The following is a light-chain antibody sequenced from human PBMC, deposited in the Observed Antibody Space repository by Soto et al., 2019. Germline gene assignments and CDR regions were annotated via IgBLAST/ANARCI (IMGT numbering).Light chain of an antibody. V-gene: IGKV3-15*01. CDR2: GAS. CDR1: QSVSSD. Sequence: EIVMTQSPATLSVSAGERATLSCRASQSVSSDLAWYQQKPGQAPRLLMYGASTRATGVPARFSGSGSGTEFILTISSLQSEDVAVYYCQQYNKWPPITFGQGTRLEIK. J-gene: IGKJ5*01. CDR3: QQYNKWPPIT.